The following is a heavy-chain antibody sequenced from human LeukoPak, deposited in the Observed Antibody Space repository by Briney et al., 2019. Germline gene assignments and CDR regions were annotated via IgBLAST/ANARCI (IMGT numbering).Heavy chain of an antibody. Sequence: ACLRLSCVPSGFTLSNDATSCVRHAPQGGLGWVSAITGSGGNTYHANSVKERFTIHRDNSKNTVFLQMNSLRAEDTAVYYCAKWVYYDVLPGYYVSEYWGQGTLDSVSS. D-gene: IGHD3-9*01. V-gene: IGHV3-23*01. J-gene: IGHJ4*02. CDR1: GFTLSNDA. CDR3: AKWVYYDVLPGYYVSEY. CDR2: ITGSGGNT.